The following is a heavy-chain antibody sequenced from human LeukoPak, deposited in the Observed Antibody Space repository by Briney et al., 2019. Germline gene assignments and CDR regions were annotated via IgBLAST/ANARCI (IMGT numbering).Heavy chain of an antibody. CDR3: AREARSSANKNWFDP. D-gene: IGHD1-26*01. J-gene: IGHJ5*02. V-gene: IGHV4-4*07. Sequence: SETLSLTCTVSGGSISSYYWSWIRQPAGKGLEWIGRIYTSGSTNYNSSLKSRVTMSVDTSKNQFSLKLSSVTAADTAVYYCAREARSSANKNWFDPWGQGTLVTVSS. CDR1: GGSISSYY. CDR2: IYTSGST.